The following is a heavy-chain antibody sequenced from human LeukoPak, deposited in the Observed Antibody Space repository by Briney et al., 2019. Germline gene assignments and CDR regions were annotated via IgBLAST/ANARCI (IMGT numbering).Heavy chain of an antibody. CDR2: IYTSGST. D-gene: IGHD3-22*01. CDR3: ARVEGYYDSSGYYYVKAFDI. CDR1: GGSISSSSYY. Sequence: PSETLSLTCTVSGGSISSSSYYWSWIRQPAGKGLEWIGRIYTSGSTNYNPSLKSRVTMSVDTSKNQFSLKLSSVTAADTAAYYCARVEGYYDSSGYYYVKAFDIWGQGTMVTVSS. J-gene: IGHJ3*02. V-gene: IGHV4-61*02.